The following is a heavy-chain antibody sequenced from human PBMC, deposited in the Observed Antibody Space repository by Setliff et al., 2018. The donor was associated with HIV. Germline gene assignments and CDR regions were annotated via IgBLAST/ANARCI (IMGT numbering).Heavy chain of an antibody. CDR2: IKGSGDTT. CDR1: GFTFNTYA. J-gene: IGHJ3*02. D-gene: IGHD3-16*01. V-gene: IGHV3-23*01. CDR3: AKMGSPVGPDAFDI. Sequence: GSLRLSCAASGFTFNTYAVTWVRQAPGKGLEWVSGIKGSGDTTYYADSVKGRFTISRDNSKNTLYLQMNNLRAEDTAVYYCAKMGSPVGPDAFDIWGQGTMVTVSS.